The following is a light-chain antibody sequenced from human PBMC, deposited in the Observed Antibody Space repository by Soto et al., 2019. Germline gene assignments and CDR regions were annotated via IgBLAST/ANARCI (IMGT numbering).Light chain of an antibody. CDR2: VSS. J-gene: IGKJ1*01. CDR1: QSVSSNY. V-gene: IGKV3-20*01. Sequence: EIVLTQSPGTLSLSPGERATLFCRASQSVSSNYLSLYQHKPGQSPSLLIYVSSSSLTGIPYRFSGRGSGTTFSPPISSMEHADYAAYYCHQYYSCPCTFGQGTKVDIK. CDR3: HQYYSCPCT.